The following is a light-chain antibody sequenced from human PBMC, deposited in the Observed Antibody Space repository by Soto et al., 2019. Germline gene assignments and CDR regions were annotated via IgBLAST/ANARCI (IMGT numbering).Light chain of an antibody. CDR2: EVS. CDR3: SSYTSSITLGV. CDR1: SSDVGGYSY. V-gene: IGLV2-14*01. Sequence: QSALTQPASVSGSPGQSITISCTGTSSDVGGYSYVSWYQHHPGKAPKLMIYEVSNRPSGISNRFSGSKSGNTASLTISGLQAEDEADYYCSSYTSSITLGVFGTGTKVTVL. J-gene: IGLJ1*01.